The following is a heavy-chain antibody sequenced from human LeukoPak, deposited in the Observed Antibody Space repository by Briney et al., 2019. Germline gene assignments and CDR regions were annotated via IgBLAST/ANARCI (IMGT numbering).Heavy chain of an antibody. D-gene: IGHD3-9*01. CDR2: ISRSGGNS. V-gene: IGHV3-23*01. Sequence: GGSLRLSCEASGFTQNAMGWVRQAPGKGLEWVASISRSGGNSHYADSVKGRFTISRDNSKNTLYLRMNSLRAEDTAVYYCAKDILTGYSYPDYWGQGTLVTVSS. CDR3: AKDILTGYSYPDY. J-gene: IGHJ4*02. CDR1: GFTQNA.